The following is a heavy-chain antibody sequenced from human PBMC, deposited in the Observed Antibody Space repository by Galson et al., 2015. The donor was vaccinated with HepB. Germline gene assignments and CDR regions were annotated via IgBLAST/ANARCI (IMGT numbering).Heavy chain of an antibody. CDR3: ARSMGRITMVRGVKDY. CDR1: GYTFTSYG. D-gene: IGHD3-10*01. V-gene: IGHV1-18*01. J-gene: IGHJ4*02. Sequence: SVKVSCRASGYTFTSYGITWVRQAPGQGLEWMGWISAYNGNTNYAPKLQGRVTMTTDTSTSTAYMELRSLRSDDTAVYYCARSMGRITMVRGVKDYWGQGTLVTVSS. CDR2: ISAYNGNT.